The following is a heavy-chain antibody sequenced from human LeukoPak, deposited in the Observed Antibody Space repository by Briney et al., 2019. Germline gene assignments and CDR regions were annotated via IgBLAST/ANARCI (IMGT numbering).Heavy chain of an antibody. Sequence: GSLRLSCAASGFTSSSYWMHWVRQAPGKGLVWVSRINTDGSSTSYADSVKGRFTISRDNAKNTLYLQMNSLRAEDTAVYYCARDMEKRYYDSSGPLDYWGQGTLVTVSS. V-gene: IGHV3-74*01. CDR3: ARDMEKRYYDSSGPLDY. D-gene: IGHD3-22*01. CDR2: INTDGSST. J-gene: IGHJ4*02. CDR1: GFTSSSYW.